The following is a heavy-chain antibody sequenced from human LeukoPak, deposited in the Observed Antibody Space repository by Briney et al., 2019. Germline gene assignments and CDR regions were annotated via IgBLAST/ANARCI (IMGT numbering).Heavy chain of an antibody. CDR2: ISSSGNTI. V-gene: IGHV3-11*01. J-gene: IGHJ4*02. D-gene: IGHD4-23*01. CDR1: GFTFSDYY. CDR3: AKDTPPGKDYGGNS. Sequence: PGGSLRLSCAASGFTFSDYYMSWIRQAPGKGLEWVSYISSSGNTIYYADSVKGRFTISRDNSKNTLYLQMNSLRAEDTAVYYCAKDTPPGKDYGGNSWGQGTLVTVSS.